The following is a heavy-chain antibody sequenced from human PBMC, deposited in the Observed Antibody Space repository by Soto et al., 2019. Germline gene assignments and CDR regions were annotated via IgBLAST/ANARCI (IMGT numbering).Heavy chain of an antibody. J-gene: IGHJ6*03. CDR3: SRGVTVIPWYYYLAV. D-gene: IGHD2-8*02. CDR1: GFSLNKSREG. V-gene: IGHV2-5*02. CDR2: IHWDDDK. Sequence: GAKLGNQTQTLTQTCSFSGFSLNKSREGVGWIRQTPGQALEWLALIHWDDDKRYSPSLKNRLAITKDISKNQVVLTMTNMDPADTATYYFSRGVTVIPWYYYLAVWGKGTTVTVSS.